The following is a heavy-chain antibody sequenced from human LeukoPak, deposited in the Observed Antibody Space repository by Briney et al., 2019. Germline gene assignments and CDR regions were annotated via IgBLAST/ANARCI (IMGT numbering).Heavy chain of an antibody. Sequence: PGGSLRLSCAASGFTFSSYWMSWVRQAPEKGLEWVSAISGSGGSTYYADSVKGRFTISRDNSKNTLYLQMNSLRAEDTAVYYCAKDRSVSTRSHDYWGQGTLVTVSS. J-gene: IGHJ4*02. CDR3: AKDRSVSTRSHDY. V-gene: IGHV3-23*01. CDR2: ISGSGGST. D-gene: IGHD5/OR15-5a*01. CDR1: GFTFSSYW.